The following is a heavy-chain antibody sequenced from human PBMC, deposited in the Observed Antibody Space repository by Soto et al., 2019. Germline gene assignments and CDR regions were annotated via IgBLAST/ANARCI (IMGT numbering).Heavy chain of an antibody. CDR1: GFTFSSFA. Sequence: GGSLRLSCVASGFTFSSFAMSWVRQAPGKGLEWVSSIIGSSSTIYYADSVKGRFTISRDNAKNSLYLQMNSLRDEDTAVYYCARDGGWLLDYWGQGTLVTVSS. V-gene: IGHV3-48*02. J-gene: IGHJ4*02. CDR2: IIGSSSTI. D-gene: IGHD5-12*01. CDR3: ARDGGWLLDY.